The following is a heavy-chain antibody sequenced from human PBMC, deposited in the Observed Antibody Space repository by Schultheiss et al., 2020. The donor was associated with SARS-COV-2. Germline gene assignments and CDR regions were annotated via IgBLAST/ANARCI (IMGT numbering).Heavy chain of an antibody. V-gene: IGHV3-23*01. CDR2: ISGSGGST. Sequence: GGSLRLSCAASGFTFSSYAMSWVRQAPGKGLEWVSAISGSGGSTYYADSVKGRFIISRDNAKNTLFLQMNSLRAEDTAVYYCARNAGRRYPFDYWGQGTLVTVSS. J-gene: IGHJ4*02. D-gene: IGHD1-1*01. CDR3: ARNAGRRYPFDY. CDR1: GFTFSSYA.